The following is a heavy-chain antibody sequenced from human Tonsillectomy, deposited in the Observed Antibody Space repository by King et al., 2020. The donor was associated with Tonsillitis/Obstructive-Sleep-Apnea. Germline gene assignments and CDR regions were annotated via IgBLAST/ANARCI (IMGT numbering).Heavy chain of an antibody. D-gene: IGHD3-3*01. CDR3: ARHGPEYYDQSFGIDV. CDR1: GYSFTSYW. Sequence: VQLVESGVEVKKPGESLRISCKGSGYSFTSYWINWVRQMTGKGLEWMGRIDPSDSYINYSPSFQGHVTISADKSISTAYLQWSSLKTSDTAMYYCARHGPEYYDQSFGIDVWGQGTTVTVSS. CDR2: IDPSDSYI. V-gene: IGHV5-10-1*03. J-gene: IGHJ6*02.